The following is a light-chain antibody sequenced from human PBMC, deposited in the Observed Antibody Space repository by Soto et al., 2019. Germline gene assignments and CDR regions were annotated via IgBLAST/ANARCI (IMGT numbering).Light chain of an antibody. CDR2: EVR. CDR1: NRDIGAYNL. Sequence: QSALTQPASVSGSLGQSITISCTGSNRDIGAYNLVSWYQQYPDTAPKLIIYEVRNRPSGVSNRFSGSKSGNTASLTISGLQAEDEADYYCSSYTTSTTRIIFGGGTKLTVL. V-gene: IGLV2-14*01. CDR3: SSYTTSTTRII. J-gene: IGLJ2*01.